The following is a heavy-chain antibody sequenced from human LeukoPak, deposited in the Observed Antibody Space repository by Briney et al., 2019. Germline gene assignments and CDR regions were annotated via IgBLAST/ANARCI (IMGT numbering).Heavy chain of an antibody. Sequence: ASVKVSCKASGYTFTSYDINWVRQAPGQGLEWMGWMNPNSGNTDYAQKFQGRVTMTRNTSISTAYMELSSLRSEDTAVYYCARGWGGYCSSTSCPSSAAFDIWGQGTMVTVSS. D-gene: IGHD2-2*03. CDR2: MNPNSGNT. CDR1: GYTFTSYD. CDR3: ARGWGGYCSSTSCPSSAAFDI. J-gene: IGHJ3*02. V-gene: IGHV1-8*01.